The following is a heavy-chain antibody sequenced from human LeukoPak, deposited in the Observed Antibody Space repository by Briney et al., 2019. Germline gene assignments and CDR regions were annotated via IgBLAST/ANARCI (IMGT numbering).Heavy chain of an antibody. J-gene: IGHJ2*01. V-gene: IGHV3-53*01. CDR1: GFTVSSNS. CDR3: ARGRRADTAMDYWYFDL. D-gene: IGHD5-18*01. Sequence: GGSLRLSCAASGFTVSSNSMSWVRQAPGRGLEWVSVIHSGGSTFYADSVKGRFTISRDSSKNTLYLQMNSLRGEDTAVYFCARGRRADTAMDYWYFDLWGRGTLVTVSS. CDR2: IHSGGST.